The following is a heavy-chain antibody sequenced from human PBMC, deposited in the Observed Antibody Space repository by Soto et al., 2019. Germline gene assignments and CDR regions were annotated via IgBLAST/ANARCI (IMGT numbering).Heavy chain of an antibody. CDR3: ARGFDILTGYNWFDP. CDR2: INHSGST. Sequence: QVQLQQWGAGLLKPSETLSLTCAVYGGSFSGYYWSWIRQPPGKGLEWIGDINHSGSTNYNPSLKSRVTISVDTSKNQFSLKLSSVTAADTAVYYCARGFDILTGYNWFDPWGQGTLVTVSS. J-gene: IGHJ5*02. D-gene: IGHD3-9*01. CDR1: GGSFSGYY. V-gene: IGHV4-34*01.